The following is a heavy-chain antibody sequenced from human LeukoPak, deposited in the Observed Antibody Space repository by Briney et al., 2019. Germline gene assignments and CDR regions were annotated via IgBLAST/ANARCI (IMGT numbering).Heavy chain of an antibody. CDR3: ARVERYHEYFQD. CDR2: IYYSGST. CDR1: GGSISSGHYS. V-gene: IGHV4-31*03. Sequence: SETLSLTCTVSGGSISSGHYSWSWIRQHLGKGLEWIGSIYYSGSTYSNPSLKSRLTISEDKSKNQFSLKLSSVTAADTAVYFCARVERYHEYFQDWGQGTLVIVSS. D-gene: IGHD3-3*01. J-gene: IGHJ1*01.